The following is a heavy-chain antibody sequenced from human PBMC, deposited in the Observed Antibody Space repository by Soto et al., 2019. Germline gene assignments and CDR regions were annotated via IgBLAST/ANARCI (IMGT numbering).Heavy chain of an antibody. CDR3: ARRRIGYVSRYFDP. CDR2: ILPLFNIS. CDR1: GGAFSSYA. V-gene: IGHV1-69*01. J-gene: IGHJ2*01. D-gene: IGHD3-10*02. Sequence: HVQLVQSGAEVKKPGSSVKVSCKASGGAFSSYAISWVRQAPGQGLEWMGVILPLFNISNYSQKFKGRVTITADEPTSKANMDLRDLTSKHTAVYYCARRRIGYVSRYFDPWGR.